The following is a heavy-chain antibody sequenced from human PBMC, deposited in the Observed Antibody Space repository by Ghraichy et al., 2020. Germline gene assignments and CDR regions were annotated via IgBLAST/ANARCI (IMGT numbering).Heavy chain of an antibody. D-gene: IGHD6-13*01. V-gene: IGHV1-18*01. CDR1: GYSFSSCG. J-gene: IGHJ6*02. CDR2: ISGYNGDT. CDR3: ARDQWIAAAGNFYYYGLDL. Sequence: ASVKVSCKASGYSFSSCGISWVRQAPGQGLEWMGWISGYNGDTNYAEKLQGRVTLTTDTSSGTAYMELRGLRSDDTAVYYCARDQWIAAAGNFYYYGLDLWVQGTTVTVSS.